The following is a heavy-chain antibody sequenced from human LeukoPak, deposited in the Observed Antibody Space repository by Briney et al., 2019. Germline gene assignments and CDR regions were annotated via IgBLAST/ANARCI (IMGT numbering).Heavy chain of an antibody. D-gene: IGHD5-18*01. CDR1: GYTLTIYA. J-gene: IGHJ4*02. Sequence: ASVKVSCKTSGYTLTIYAISWVRQAHGQGLEWMGWINTNTGNPTYAQGFAGRYVFSLDTSVSTAYLQISGLKADDTAVYYCGRDPKLGIRGYTYGYIDSWGQGTLVIVSS. V-gene: IGHV7-4-1*02. CDR3: GRDPKLGIRGYTYGYIDS. CDR2: INTNTGNP.